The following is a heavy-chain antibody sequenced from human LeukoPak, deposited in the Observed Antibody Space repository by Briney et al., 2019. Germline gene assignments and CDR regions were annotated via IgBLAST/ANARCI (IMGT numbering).Heavy chain of an antibody. Sequence: GGSLRLACAASGFTFSTSGMTWARQTPGKGLEWVSGITDNGDATYYADAVKGRFTISRDNSKNTLYLQMNSLRVEDTAIYYCASRPVRLPYYFDFWGRGTLVTVSS. D-gene: IGHD2-2*01. CDR2: ITDNGDAT. CDR1: GFTFSTSG. V-gene: IGHV3-23*01. CDR3: ASRPVRLPYYFDF. J-gene: IGHJ4*02.